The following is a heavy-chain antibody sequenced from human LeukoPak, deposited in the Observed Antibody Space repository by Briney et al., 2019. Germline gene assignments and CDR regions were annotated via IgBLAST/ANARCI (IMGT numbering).Heavy chain of an antibody. CDR1: GGSISSYY. J-gene: IGHJ4*02. CDR2: IYYSGST. CDR3: ARGADCSGGSCYSYYFDY. Sequence: PSETLSLTCTVSGGSISSYYWSWIRQPPGKGLEWIGYIYYSGSTNYNPSLKSRVTISVDTSKNQFSLKLSSVTAADTAVYYCARGADCSGGSCYSYYFDYWGQGTLVTVSS. D-gene: IGHD2-15*01. V-gene: IGHV4-59*12.